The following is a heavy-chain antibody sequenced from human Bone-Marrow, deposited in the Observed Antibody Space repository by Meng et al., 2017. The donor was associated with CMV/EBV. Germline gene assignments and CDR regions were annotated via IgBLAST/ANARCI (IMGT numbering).Heavy chain of an antibody. CDR2: IFYSGST. D-gene: IGHD3-10*01. Sequence: SETLSLTCTVSGGSISSSSYYWGWIRQPPGKGLEWIGSIFYSGSTYYNPSLKSRVTISLDTSKNQFSLELSSMTAADTAVYFCGRSGFYYALDVWGQGTTVTVSS. CDR3: GRSGFYYALDV. CDR1: GGSISSSSYY. J-gene: IGHJ6*02. V-gene: IGHV4-39*07.